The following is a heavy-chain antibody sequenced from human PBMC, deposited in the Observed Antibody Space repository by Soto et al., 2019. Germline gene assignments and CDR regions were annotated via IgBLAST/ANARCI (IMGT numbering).Heavy chain of an antibody. CDR1: GGSISSSNW. V-gene: IGHV4-4*02. CDR3: ARERKGGSYRSYYFDY. D-gene: IGHD1-26*01. CDR2: IYHSGST. Sequence: QVQLQESGPGLVKPSGTLSLTCAVSGGSISSSNWWSWVRQPPGKGLEWIGEIYHSGSTNYNPSLKSRVTISXXKXKXXFSLKLSSVTAADTAVYYCARERKGGSYRSYYFDYWGQGTLVTVSS. J-gene: IGHJ4*02.